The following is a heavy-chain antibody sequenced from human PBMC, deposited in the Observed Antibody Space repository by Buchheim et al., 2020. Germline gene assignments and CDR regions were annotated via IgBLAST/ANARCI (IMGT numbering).Heavy chain of an antibody. J-gene: IGHJ6*02. CDR2: ITPLIKAT. Sequence: FQLVQSGAEVKNPGSSLEVSCKASGGTLNFYAISWVRQAPGQGLEWMGRITPLIKATKYAEAFQGRVTFTADTSTDPVSMQLSGLRSDDTAVYFCARLPTVDYRYGMDVWGQGTT. D-gene: IGHD4-23*01. V-gene: IGHV1-69*08. CDR1: GGTLNFYA. CDR3: ARLPTVDYRYGMDV.